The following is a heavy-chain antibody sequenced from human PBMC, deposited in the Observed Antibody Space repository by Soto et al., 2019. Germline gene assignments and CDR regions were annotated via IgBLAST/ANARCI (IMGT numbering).Heavy chain of an antibody. V-gene: IGHV3-30*18. D-gene: IGHD3-16*01. Sequence: QVQLVESGGGVVQPGRSLRLSCTASGFIFSNHAMHWVRQAPGKGLEGVAIISYDGRNTYYADSVEGRFIISRDNSKNTLDLEMDSVRTEDTAVYYCAKTRKRLGGGEGCDHWGQGTQVTVSS. CDR3: AKTRKRLGGGEGCDH. J-gene: IGHJ4*02. CDR1: GFIFSNHA. CDR2: ISYDGRNT.